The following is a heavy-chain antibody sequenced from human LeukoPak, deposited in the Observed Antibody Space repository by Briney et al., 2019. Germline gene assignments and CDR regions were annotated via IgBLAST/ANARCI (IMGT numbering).Heavy chain of an antibody. CDR3: ARHETGPYFDY. D-gene: IGHD1-1*01. CDR1: GYSFATYW. J-gene: IGHJ4*02. CDR2: IYPGDSDT. Sequence: RGESLKISCKGSGYSFATYWIGWVRQMPGKGLECMGIIYPGDSDTRYSPSFQGQVTISADKSISTAYLQWSSLKASDTAIYYCARHETGPYFDYWGQGTLVTVSS. V-gene: IGHV5-51*01.